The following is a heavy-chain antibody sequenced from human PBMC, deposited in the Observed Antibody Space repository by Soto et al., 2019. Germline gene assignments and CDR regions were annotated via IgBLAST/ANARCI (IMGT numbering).Heavy chain of an antibody. CDR3: AKDLNGDYVGAFDI. CDR2: ITASGGKT. CDR1: GFSLRSYA. V-gene: IGHV3-23*01. D-gene: IGHD4-17*01. Sequence: EVQLLESGGGLVQPGGSLRLSCAASGFSLRSYAMSWVHQAPGKGPEWVSGITASGGKTYYADSVKGRFTISRDNSKNTLYLQMNSLRAEDTAVYFCAKDLNGDYVGAFDIWGQGTMVTVSS. J-gene: IGHJ3*02.